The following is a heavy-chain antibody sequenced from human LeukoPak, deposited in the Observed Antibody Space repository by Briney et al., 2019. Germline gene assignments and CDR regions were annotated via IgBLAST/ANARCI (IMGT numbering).Heavy chain of an antibody. CDR3: ASAIVGATIFDY. D-gene: IGHD1-26*01. J-gene: IGHJ4*02. V-gene: IGHV3-66*02. Sequence: GGSLRLSCAASGFTVSSNYMSWVRQAPGKGLEWVSVLYSGGSTYYADSVKGRFTISRDNSKNTLYLQMNSLRAEDTAVYYCASAIVGATIFDYWGQGTLVTVSS. CDR2: LYSGGST. CDR1: GFTVSSNY.